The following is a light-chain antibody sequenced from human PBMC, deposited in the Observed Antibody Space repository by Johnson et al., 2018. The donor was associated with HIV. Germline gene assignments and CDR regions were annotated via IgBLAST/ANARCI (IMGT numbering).Light chain of an antibody. CDR2: EIN. Sequence: QSILTQPPSVSAAPGQKVTISCSGSSSNIGNNYISWFQHLPGSAPKLLIYEINKRPSGIPDRFSGPNSGTSAPLVITGLQTGDEADYYCGTWDSSLSAVFGTGTKVTVL. CDR3: GTWDSSLSAV. J-gene: IGLJ1*01. V-gene: IGLV1-51*02. CDR1: SSNIGNNY.